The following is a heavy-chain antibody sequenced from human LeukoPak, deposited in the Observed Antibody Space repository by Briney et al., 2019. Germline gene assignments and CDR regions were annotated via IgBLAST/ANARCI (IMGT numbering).Heavy chain of an antibody. CDR2: ILYDGDTK. J-gene: IGHJ4*02. V-gene: IGHV3-30-3*01. CDR1: GLTLTNYA. Sequence: QPGGSLRLSCAASGLTLTNYAMHWVRQAPGKGLEWVAVILYDGDTKYYADSVKGRFTISRDNSKNTLYLQMNSLRAEDTAVYYCARDLGGIVGAYFDYRGQGTLVTVSS. D-gene: IGHD1-26*01. CDR3: ARDLGGIVGAYFDY.